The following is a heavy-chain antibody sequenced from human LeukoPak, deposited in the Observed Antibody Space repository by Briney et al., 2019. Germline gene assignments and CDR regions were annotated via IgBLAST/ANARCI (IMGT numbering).Heavy chain of an antibody. V-gene: IGHV1-18*01. J-gene: IGHJ2*01. Sequence: ASVTVSCKASGYTFTSYGISWVRQAPGQGLEWMGWISAYNGNTNYAQKLQGRVTMTTDTSTSTAYMELRSLRSDDTAVYYCARVGWELLQDWYFDLWGRGTLVTVSS. CDR3: ARVGWELLQDWYFDL. CDR2: ISAYNGNT. CDR1: GYTFTSYG. D-gene: IGHD1-26*01.